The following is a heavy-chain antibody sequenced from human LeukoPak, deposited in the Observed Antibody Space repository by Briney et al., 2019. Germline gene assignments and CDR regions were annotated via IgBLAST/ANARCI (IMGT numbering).Heavy chain of an antibody. CDR1: GGTFSSYA. CDR2: IIPILGIA. V-gene: IGHV1-69*04. D-gene: IGHD1-26*01. J-gene: IGHJ4*02. CDR3: ARKVGSKGSYNY. Sequence: SVKVSCKASGGTFSSYAISWVRQAPGQGLEWMGRIIPILGIANYAQKFQGRVTITADKSTSTAYMELSSLRSEDTAVYYCARKVGSKGSYNYWGQGTLVTVSS.